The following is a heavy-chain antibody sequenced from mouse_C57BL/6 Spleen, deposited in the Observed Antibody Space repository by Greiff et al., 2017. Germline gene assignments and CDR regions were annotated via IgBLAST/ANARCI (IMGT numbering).Heavy chain of an antibody. D-gene: IGHD1-1*01. Sequence: VQLQQPGTELVKPGASVKLSCKASGYTFTSYWMHWVKQRPGQGLEWIGNINPSNGGTNYNEKFKSKATLTVDKSSSTAYMQLSSLTSEDSAVYYCARSHGSSQAWFAYWGQGTLVTVSA. CDR2: INPSNGGT. CDR3: ARSHGSSQAWFAY. J-gene: IGHJ3*01. V-gene: IGHV1-53*01. CDR1: GYTFTSYW.